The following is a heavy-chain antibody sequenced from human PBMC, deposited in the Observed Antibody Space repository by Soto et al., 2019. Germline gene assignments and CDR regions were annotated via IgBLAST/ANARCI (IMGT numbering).Heavy chain of an antibody. Sequence: GASVXVSFKSSVYTFSDYFVHFVLRAPGQGLEWMGWINPISGGTEYAQNFQGRVTMTRDTSIRTVYMGLSRLRSDDTAIYYCVRDKGIRWKEKWFDNWGQGTLVTVSS. V-gene: IGHV1-2*02. CDR3: VRDKGIRWKEKWFDN. D-gene: IGHD1-1*01. J-gene: IGHJ5*02. CDR1: VYTFSDYF. CDR2: INPISGGT.